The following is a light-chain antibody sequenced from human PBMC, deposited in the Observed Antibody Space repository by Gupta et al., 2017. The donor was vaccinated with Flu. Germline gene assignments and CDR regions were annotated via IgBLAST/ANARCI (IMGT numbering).Light chain of an antibody. CDR3: QQRSNWPPLT. CDR2: DAS. V-gene: IGKV3-11*01. CDR1: QSVSSY. J-gene: IGKJ4*01. Sequence: EIVLTQSPATLSLSPGERATLSCRASQSVSSYLAWYKQKPGQAPRLLIYDASNRATGIPARFSGSGYGKDFTLTISSREQEDFAVYYCQQRSNWPPLTFGGGTKVEIK.